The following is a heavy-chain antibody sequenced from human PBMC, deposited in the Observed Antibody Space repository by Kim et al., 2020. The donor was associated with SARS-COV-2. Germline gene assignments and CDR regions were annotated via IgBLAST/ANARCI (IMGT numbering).Heavy chain of an antibody. V-gene: IGHV1-46*01. CDR3: ARDQSSSSSWWFDP. J-gene: IGHJ5*02. Sequence: ASVKVSCKASGYVFTSHWMHWVRQAPGQGLEWMGIISPTGDVTSYAQKFQGRVTLTRDTSTSTDYLELSSLTSEDSAVYYCARDQSSSSSWWFDPWGQGT. CDR1: GYVFTSHW. CDR2: ISPTGDVT. D-gene: IGHD6-6*01.